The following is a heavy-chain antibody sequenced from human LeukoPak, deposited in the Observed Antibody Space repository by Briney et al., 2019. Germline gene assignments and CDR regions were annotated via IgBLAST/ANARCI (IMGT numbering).Heavy chain of an antibody. Sequence: GGSLRLSCAASGFTVSSNYMSWVRQAPGKGLEWVSVIYSGGSTYYADSVKGRFTISRDNSKNTLYLQMNSLRAEDTAVYYCARGGLFRPTPNYFDYWGQGTLVTVSS. CDR1: GFTVSSNY. V-gene: IGHV3-53*01. J-gene: IGHJ4*02. CDR2: IYSGGST. D-gene: IGHD3-10*01. CDR3: ARGGLFRPTPNYFDY.